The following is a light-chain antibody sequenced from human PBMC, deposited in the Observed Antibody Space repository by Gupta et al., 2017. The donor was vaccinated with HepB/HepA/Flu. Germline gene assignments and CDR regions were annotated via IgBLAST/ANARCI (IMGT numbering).Light chain of an antibody. CDR3: QHDNEVPLT. V-gene: IGKV3-15*01. CDR1: QSVDTN. J-gene: IGKJ4*01. CDR2: GAF. Sequence: EVVMTQSPVSLSVSPGERATLSCRASQSVDTNLAWYQQKPGQAPRLLMYGAFHRATGVPARFSGSGSGTDFTLTISSLQSEDFAVYYCQHDNEVPLTFGGGTKVDIK.